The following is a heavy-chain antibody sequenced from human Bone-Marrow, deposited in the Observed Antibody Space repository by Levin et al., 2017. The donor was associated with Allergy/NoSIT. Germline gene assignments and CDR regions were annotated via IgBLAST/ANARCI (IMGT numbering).Heavy chain of an antibody. CDR1: GGSLGGYY. V-gene: IGHV4-34*01. Sequence: SETLSLTCAVSGGSLGGYYWSWLRQPPGKGLEWIGEVSHHAISTYNPSLDSRVTILVDPSRNHFSLDLHSVTAADTGGYYCAVFSLRYGTFDIWGQGTMVTVSS. J-gene: IGHJ3*02. D-gene: IGHD4-17*01. CDR2: VSHHAIS. CDR3: AVFSLRYGTFDI.